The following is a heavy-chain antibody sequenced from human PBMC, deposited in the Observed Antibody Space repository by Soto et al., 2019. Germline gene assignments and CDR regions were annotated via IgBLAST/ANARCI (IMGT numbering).Heavy chain of an antibody. J-gene: IGHJ4*02. Sequence: TLSLTCNVSGVSIMTSRYYWGWIRQPPGKGLEWIGNIFYRGNTYYTPSLKSRVTISVDTSMSQFSLKLSSVTAADTAVYYCARQPILRYFDWYIDYWGQGTLVTVSS. CDR3: ARQPILRYFDWYIDY. D-gene: IGHD3-9*01. CDR2: IFYRGNT. CDR1: GVSIMTSRYY. V-gene: IGHV4-39*01.